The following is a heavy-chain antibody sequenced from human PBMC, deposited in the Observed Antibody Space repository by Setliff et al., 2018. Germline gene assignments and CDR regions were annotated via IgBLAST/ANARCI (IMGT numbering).Heavy chain of an antibody. Sequence: GASVKVSCKASGGTFRTDGFSWVRQAPGQGLEWMGRIIPVFGTAKYAQKFQGRVTISADESTRTAYMELCSLRFEDTAVYYCARDTRDKYDTSGYYLSFDSWGQGALVTVS. CDR3: ARDTRDKYDTSGYYLSFDS. CDR2: IIPVFGTA. V-gene: IGHV1-69*13. D-gene: IGHD3-22*01. J-gene: IGHJ4*02. CDR1: GGTFRTDG.